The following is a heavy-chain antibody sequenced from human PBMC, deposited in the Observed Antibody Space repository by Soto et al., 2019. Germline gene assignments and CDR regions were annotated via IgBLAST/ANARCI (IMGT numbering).Heavy chain of an antibody. J-gene: IGHJ6*02. CDR3: TREGSAPYYYYGMDA. CDR1: GYTFTNFG. V-gene: IGHV1-18*01. CDR2: ISAYNGNT. Sequence: GAGVKVSCKASGYTFTNFGISWVRQAPGQGLEWMGWISAYNGNTNYAQNFQGRVTMTTDTSTSTAYMELRSLRSDDTAIYYCTREGSAPYYYYGMDAWGQGTTVTVSS. D-gene: IGHD3-10*01.